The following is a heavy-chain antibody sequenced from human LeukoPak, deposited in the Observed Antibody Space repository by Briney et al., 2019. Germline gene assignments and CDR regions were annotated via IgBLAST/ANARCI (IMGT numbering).Heavy chain of an antibody. CDR1: GYTFTSYD. V-gene: IGHV1-8*01. CDR3: ALGYCSGGSCYKGFDP. Sequence: GASVKVSCQATGYTFTSYDSNWVRQPTAQGLEWMGWMNPNSGNKGYAQKRQGRVTMTRNTSISTAYMELSSLRSEDTAVYYCALGYCSGGSCYKGFDPWGQGTLVTVSS. J-gene: IGHJ5*02. D-gene: IGHD2-15*01. CDR2: MNPNSGNK.